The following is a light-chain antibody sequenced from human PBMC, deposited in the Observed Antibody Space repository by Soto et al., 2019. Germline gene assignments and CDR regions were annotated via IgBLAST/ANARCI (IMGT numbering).Light chain of an antibody. CDR3: QSYDSSNVV. CDR1: SGTIVSNF. V-gene: IGLV6-57*04. J-gene: IGLJ2*01. Sequence: VTQPHSVSESPGKTVTISCTRSSGTIVSNFVQWFQQRPGSVPTAVIFEDDQRPSGVPDRFSGSIDSSSNSASLTISGLKTEDEADYYCQSYDSSNVVFGGGTQLTVL. CDR2: EDD.